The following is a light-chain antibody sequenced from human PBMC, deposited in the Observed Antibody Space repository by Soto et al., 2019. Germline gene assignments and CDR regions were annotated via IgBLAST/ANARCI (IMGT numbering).Light chain of an antibody. CDR1: PTVSSNY. V-gene: IGKV3-20*01. CDR3: QHYTDSLWT. Sequence: EPVLTQSPGTLSLSTGERATLSCRASPTVSSNYLAWYQQKPGQAPRVLVYGTSSRATGIPDRFSGSRYGADFTLTISRLEPEDFAVYYCQHYTDSLWTFGQGTKVEIK. CDR2: GTS. J-gene: IGKJ1*01.